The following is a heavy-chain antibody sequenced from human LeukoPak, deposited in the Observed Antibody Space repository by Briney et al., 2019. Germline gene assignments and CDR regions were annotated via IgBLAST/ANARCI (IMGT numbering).Heavy chain of an antibody. D-gene: IGHD3-22*01. CDR3: ARAPGYYDSSGYSAYFDY. V-gene: IGHV4-30-2*01. J-gene: IGHJ4*02. Sequence: SQTLSLTCAVSGGSISSGGYSWSWIRQPPGKGPEWIGYIYHSGSTYYNPSLKSRVTISVDRSKNQFSLKLSSVTAADTAVYYCARAPGYYDSSGYSAYFDYWGQGTLVTVSS. CDR1: GGSISSGGYS. CDR2: IYHSGST.